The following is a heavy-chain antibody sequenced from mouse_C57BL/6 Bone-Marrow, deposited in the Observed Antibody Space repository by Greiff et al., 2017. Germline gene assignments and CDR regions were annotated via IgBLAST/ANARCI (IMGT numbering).Heavy chain of an antibody. CDR1: GYTFTSYW. CDR2: INPSSGYT. V-gene: IGHV1-7*01. J-gene: IGHJ4*01. D-gene: IGHD2-4*01. Sequence: QVQLQQSGAELAKPGASVKLSCKASGYTFTSYWIHWVKQRPGQGLEWIGYINPSSGYTTYNQKFKDKATLTADKSSSTAYMQLSTLTDQHSAVYDGAKGGVLRPYAGDYWGQGTSVTVSS. CDR3: AKGGVLRPYAGDY.